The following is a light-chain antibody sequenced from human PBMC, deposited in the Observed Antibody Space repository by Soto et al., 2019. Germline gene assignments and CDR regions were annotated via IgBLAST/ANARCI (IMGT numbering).Light chain of an antibody. J-gene: IGKJ5*01. CDR3: HQRSNSPRVN. CDR2: DAS. V-gene: IGKV3-11*01. CDR1: QSVSSY. Sequence: EIVLTQSPATLSLSPGERATLSCRASQSVSSYLAWYQQKPGQAPRLLIYDASNRATGIPARFSGSGSGADFSRTISSLELDEFAVYYWHQRSNSPRVNFGQGTHVEIK.